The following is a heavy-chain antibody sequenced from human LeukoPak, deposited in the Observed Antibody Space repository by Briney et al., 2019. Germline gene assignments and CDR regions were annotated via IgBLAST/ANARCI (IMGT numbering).Heavy chain of an antibody. CDR1: GFTFSSYS. D-gene: IGHD6-25*01. J-gene: IGHJ4*02. V-gene: IGHV3-21*01. Sequence: TGGSLRLSCAASGFTFSSYSMNWVRQAPGKGLEWVSSISSSSSYIYYADSVKGRFTISRDNAKNSLYLQMNSLRAEDTAVYYCARDEAAGSGRDYWGQGTLVTVSS. CDR3: ARDEAAGSGRDY. CDR2: ISSSSSYI.